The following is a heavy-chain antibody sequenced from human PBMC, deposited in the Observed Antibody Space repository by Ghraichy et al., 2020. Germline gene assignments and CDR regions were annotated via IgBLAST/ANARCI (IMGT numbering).Heavy chain of an antibody. CDR3: ARSALTTYTSGWYGVYFDF. CDR2: IYYSGTI. CDR1: GGSISSSSHY. J-gene: IGHJ4*02. V-gene: IGHV4-39*01. D-gene: IGHD6-19*01. Sequence: SETLSLTFTVSGGSISSSSHYWGWIRQPPGKGPEWIGSIYYSGTIYYNPSLKSRVTISVDTSKNQFSLKLSSVTAADTAVYYCARSALTTYTSGWYGVYFDFWGQGTLFTVSS.